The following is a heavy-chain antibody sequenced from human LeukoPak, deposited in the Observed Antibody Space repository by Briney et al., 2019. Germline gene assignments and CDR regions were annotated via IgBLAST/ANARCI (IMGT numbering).Heavy chain of an antibody. V-gene: IGHV3-23*01. CDR1: GFTFSNSA. J-gene: IGHJ6*02. CDR3: AKSVISGSWYHYYYYGMDV. Sequence: GGSLRLSCAASGFTFSNSAMSWVRQAPGKGLEWVSAISGSGGSTYYAAPEKGRSTLPRDNSKNTLYLQMDSLRAEDTAVYYCAKSVISGSWYHYYYYGMDVWGQGTTVTVSS. D-gene: IGHD3-16*02. CDR2: ISGSGGST.